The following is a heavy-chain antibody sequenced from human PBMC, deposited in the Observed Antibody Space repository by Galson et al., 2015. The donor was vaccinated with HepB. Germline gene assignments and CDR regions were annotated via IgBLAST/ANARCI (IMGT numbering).Heavy chain of an antibody. J-gene: IGHJ4*02. CDR3: ARVVAVAV. CDR1: GFTFSSYS. CDR2: ISSSSSTI. D-gene: IGHD6-19*01. Sequence: SLRLSCAASGFTFSSYSMNWVRQAPGKGLEWVSYISSSSSTIYYADSVKGRFTISRDNAKNSLYLQMNSLRAEDTAVYYCARVVAVAVWGQGTLVTVSS. V-gene: IGHV3-48*01.